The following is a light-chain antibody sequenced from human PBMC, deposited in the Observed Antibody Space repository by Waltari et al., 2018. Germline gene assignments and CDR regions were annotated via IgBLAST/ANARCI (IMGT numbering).Light chain of an antibody. CDR1: SSNIGSKT. J-gene: IGLJ2*01. CDR2: SNN. V-gene: IGLV1-44*01. CDR3: SSWDDSVIGPV. Sequence: QSMLTQPPSASGTHGQRVTISCSGSSSNIGSKTVNWYQHLPGTAPRVLIYSNNQRPSGVPDRFSGSKSGTSASLAISGLQSEDEADYYCSSWDDSVIGPVFGGGTKLTVL.